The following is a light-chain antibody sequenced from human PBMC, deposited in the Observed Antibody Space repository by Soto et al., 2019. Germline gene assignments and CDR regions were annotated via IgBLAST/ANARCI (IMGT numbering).Light chain of an antibody. CDR1: QNIYSN. Sequence: ILMTQSPASLSVSPGERATLSCRASQNIYSNIAWYQQRPGQAPRLLIYRASTRATGVPARFSGSGSGTEFTLTISSLQSEDFALYYCQQHNNWPYTFGQGTRLEIK. J-gene: IGKJ5*01. V-gene: IGKV3-15*01. CDR3: QQHNNWPYT. CDR2: RAS.